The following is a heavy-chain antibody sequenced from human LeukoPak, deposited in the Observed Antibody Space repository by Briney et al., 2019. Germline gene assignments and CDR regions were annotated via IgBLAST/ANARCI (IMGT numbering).Heavy chain of an antibody. CDR2: INHSGST. J-gene: IGHJ4*02. V-gene: IGHV4-34*01. D-gene: IGHD3-10*01. CDR3: ARGSHVVRGVILV. CDR1: GGSFSGYY. Sequence: SETLSLTCAVYGGSFSGYYWSWIRQPPGKGLEWIGEINHSGSTNYNPSLKSRVTISVDTSKNQFSLKLSSETAADTAVYYCARGSHVVRGVILVWGQGTLVTVSS.